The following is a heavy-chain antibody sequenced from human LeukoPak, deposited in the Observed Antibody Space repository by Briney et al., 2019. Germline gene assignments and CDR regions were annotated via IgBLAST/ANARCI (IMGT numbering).Heavy chain of an antibody. D-gene: IGHD3-9*01. V-gene: IGHV3-21*01. CDR2: ISSSSGYI. CDR3: ARQGLRYFDWLSIMGIDY. Sequence: PGGSLRLSCAASGFTFSSYNMNWVRQAPGKGLEWVSSISSSSGYIYYADSVKGRFTISRDNAKNSLYLQMNSLRAEDTAVYYCARQGLRYFDWLSIMGIDYWGQGTLVTVSS. CDR1: GFTFSSYN. J-gene: IGHJ4*02.